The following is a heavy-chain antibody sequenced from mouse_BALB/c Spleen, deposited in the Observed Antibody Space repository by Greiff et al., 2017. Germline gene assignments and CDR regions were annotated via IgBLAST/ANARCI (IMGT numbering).Heavy chain of an antibody. Sequence: EVKLMESGPELVKPGASVKVSCKASGYAFTSYNMYWVKQSHGKSLEWIGYIDPYNGGTSYNQKFKGKATLTVDKSSSTAYMHLNSLTSEDSAVYYCARKGVTTATFAYWGQGTLVTVSA. V-gene: IGHV1S135*01. CDR1: GYAFTSYN. CDR2: IDPYNGGT. CDR3: ARKGVTTATFAY. J-gene: IGHJ3*01. D-gene: IGHD1-2*01.